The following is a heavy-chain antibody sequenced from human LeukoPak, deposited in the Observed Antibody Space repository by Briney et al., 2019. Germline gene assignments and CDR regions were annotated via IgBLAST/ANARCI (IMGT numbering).Heavy chain of an antibody. CDR3: ANSPTFNVDTVMVFFGY. V-gene: IGHV3-30*02. D-gene: IGHD5-18*01. CDR2: ICYDGTNK. Sequence: GGSLRLSCAASGFIFTNYGMHWVRQAPGKGLEWVAFICYDGTNKYYAESVKGRFTISRDNSKNTLYLQMNSLRPQDMAIYYCANSPTFNVDTVMVFFGYWGQGTPVTVSS. J-gene: IGHJ4*02. CDR1: GFIFTNYG.